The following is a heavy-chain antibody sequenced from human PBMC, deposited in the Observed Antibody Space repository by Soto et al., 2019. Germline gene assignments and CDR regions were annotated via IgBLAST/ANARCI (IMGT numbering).Heavy chain of an antibody. CDR3: ARVGGIGAPPGTDY. J-gene: IGHJ4*02. V-gene: IGHV1-69*01. CDR2: VIPILGQA. CDR1: GGIFSSYA. Sequence: QVQLVQSGAEVKKPGSSVKVSCKASGGIFSSYAINWLRQAPGQGLEWMGAVIPILGQAYYAQDLQDRVSITADESTRTTYMELSSLRSEDTAVYFCARVGGIGAPPGTDYWGQGTLVTVSS. D-gene: IGHD6-6*01.